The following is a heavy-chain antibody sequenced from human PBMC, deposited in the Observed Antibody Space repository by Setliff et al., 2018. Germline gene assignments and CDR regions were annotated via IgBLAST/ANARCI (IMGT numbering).Heavy chain of an antibody. CDR3: ARDVYDFRTGLAAP. CDR2: ISWNGGRT. Sequence: GGSLRLSCAASGFTFNNYAMAWVRQAPGKGLEWVSDISWNGGRTNYADSVKGRFTISRDNAKNFLYLQMNSLRGDDTAFYYCARDVYDFRTGLAAPWGQGTLVTVSS. J-gene: IGHJ5*02. CDR1: GFTFNNYA. D-gene: IGHD3-3*01. V-gene: IGHV3-20*04.